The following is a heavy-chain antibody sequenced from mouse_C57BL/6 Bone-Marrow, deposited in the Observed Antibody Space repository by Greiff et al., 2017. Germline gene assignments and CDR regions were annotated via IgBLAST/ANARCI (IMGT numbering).Heavy chain of an antibody. D-gene: IGHD3-3*01. V-gene: IGHV1-59*01. CDR3: ASGDL. Sequence: QVQLQQPGAELVRPGTSVKLSCKASGYTFTSYWMHWVKQRPGQGLEWIGVIDPSDSYTNYNQKFKGKATLTVDTSSSTAYLQLSSLTSEESAVYYCASGDLWGQGTTLTVSS. CDR1: GYTFTSYW. CDR2: IDPSDSYT. J-gene: IGHJ2*01.